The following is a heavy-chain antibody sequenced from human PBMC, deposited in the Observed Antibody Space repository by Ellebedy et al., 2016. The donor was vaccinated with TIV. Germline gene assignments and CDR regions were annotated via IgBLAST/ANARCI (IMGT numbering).Heavy chain of an antibody. CDR1: GFTFSSYE. Sequence: GESLKISCAASGFTFSSYEMNWVRQAPGKGLEWVSYISNSGSMIYYAASVKGRFTISRDNAKNSLSLQMKSLRAEDTAVYYCASFGGRSSGWYLSLHDMDVWGQGTTVTVSS. J-gene: IGHJ6*02. V-gene: IGHV3-48*03. CDR2: ISNSGSMI. D-gene: IGHD6-19*01. CDR3: ASFGGRSSGWYLSLHDMDV.